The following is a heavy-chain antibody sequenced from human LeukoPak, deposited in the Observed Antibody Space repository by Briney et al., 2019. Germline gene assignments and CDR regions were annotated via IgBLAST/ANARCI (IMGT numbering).Heavy chain of an antibody. J-gene: IGHJ4*02. Sequence: ASVTVSCTASGYTFAGYYVHWVRQAPGQGLEWMGWISTQSGNTNYAQKVQGRLTLTTDRSTNTAYMEPRSLRSDDTAVYYCARGAYGDKWGQGTMVTVSS. CDR2: ISTQSGNT. D-gene: IGHD4-17*01. CDR3: ARGAYGDK. V-gene: IGHV1-18*04. CDR1: GYTFAGYY.